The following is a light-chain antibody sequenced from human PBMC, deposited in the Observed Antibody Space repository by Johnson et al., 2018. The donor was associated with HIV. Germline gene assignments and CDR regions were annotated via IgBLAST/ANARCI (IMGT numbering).Light chain of an antibody. Sequence: QLVLTQPPSVSAAPGQKVTISWSGSSCDIGNNYVSWQQQFPGTAPKFLINDNNKRPSGIPDRISGSKSGTSATLGITGLPTGDEADYYCGTWNTRLSVGHVFGTGTKVTVL. CDR1: SCDIGNNY. J-gene: IGLJ1*01. CDR2: DNN. CDR3: GTWNTRLSVGHV. V-gene: IGLV1-51*01.